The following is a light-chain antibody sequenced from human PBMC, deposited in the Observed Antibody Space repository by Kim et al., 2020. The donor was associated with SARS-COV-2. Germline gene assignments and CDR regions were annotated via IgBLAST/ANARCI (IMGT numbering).Light chain of an antibody. Sequence: SYELTQPPSVSVSPGQTATITCSGDGLGDKYVCWFQQKPGQSPVMVIYQDSRRPSGIPERFSGSSSGNTATLTIRGTQAIDEADYYCQAWDSNTGVFGTGTKVTVL. CDR3: QAWDSNTGV. CDR1: GLGDKY. J-gene: IGLJ1*01. CDR2: QDS. V-gene: IGLV3-1*01.